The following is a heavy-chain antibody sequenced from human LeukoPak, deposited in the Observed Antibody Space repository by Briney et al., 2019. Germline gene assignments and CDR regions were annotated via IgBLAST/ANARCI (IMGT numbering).Heavy chain of an antibody. D-gene: IGHD3-9*01. Sequence: ASVKVSCKASGYTFTGYYMHWVRQAPGQGLEWMGWINPNSGGTNYAQKFQGRVTMTRDTSISTAYMELSRLRSDDTAVYYCARDEGILVTAEYYFDYLGQGTLVTVSS. CDR1: GYTFTGYY. J-gene: IGHJ4*02. CDR2: INPNSGGT. V-gene: IGHV1-2*02. CDR3: ARDEGILVTAEYYFDY.